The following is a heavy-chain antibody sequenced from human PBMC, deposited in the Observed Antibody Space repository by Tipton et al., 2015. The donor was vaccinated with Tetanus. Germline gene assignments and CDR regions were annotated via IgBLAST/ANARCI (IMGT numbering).Heavy chain of an antibody. V-gene: IGHV5-51*01. J-gene: IGHJ2*01. CDR1: GYNFNLYW. CDR2: IYPGDSDT. D-gene: IGHD7-27*01. Sequence: QLVQSGAEVKKPGESLEISCQGSGYNFNLYWIAWVRQMPGKGLEWMGIIYPGDSDTTYSPSFQGQVTISADRSISTAYLQWSSLKASDAAVFFCARRLGPYTGDQIWHFDLWGRGTLVTVSS. CDR3: ARRLGPYTGDQIWHFDL.